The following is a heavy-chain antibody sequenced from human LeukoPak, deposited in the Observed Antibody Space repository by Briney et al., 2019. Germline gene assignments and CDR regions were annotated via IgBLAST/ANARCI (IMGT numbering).Heavy chain of an antibody. J-gene: IGHJ4*02. V-gene: IGHV3-30*18. CDR2: ISYDGSNK. CDR3: AKDSSGGYSYGQYFYY. Sequence: GGSLRLSCAASGFTFSSYGMHWVRQAPGKGLEWVAVISYDGSNKYYADSVKGRFTISRDNSKNTLYLQMNSLRAEDTAVYYCAKDSSGGYSYGQYFYYWGQGTLVTVSS. CDR1: GFTFSSYG. D-gene: IGHD5-18*01.